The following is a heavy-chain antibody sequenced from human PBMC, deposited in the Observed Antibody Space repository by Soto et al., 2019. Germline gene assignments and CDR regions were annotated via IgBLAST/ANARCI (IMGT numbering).Heavy chain of an antibody. CDR3: TRILWSSLRDALDX. CDR2: ICTSGTPT. J-gene: IGHJ6*02. Sequence: GGSLRLSCIASGFTFRNYAMAWVRQAPGEELEWVSAICTSGTPTLYADSVKIRFSIYRDDSRNTVSLQMNSLGVEDTATYYCTRILWSSLRDALDXWGQGTTVTVS. V-gene: IGHV3-23*01. CDR1: GFTFRNYA. D-gene: IGHD2-21*01.